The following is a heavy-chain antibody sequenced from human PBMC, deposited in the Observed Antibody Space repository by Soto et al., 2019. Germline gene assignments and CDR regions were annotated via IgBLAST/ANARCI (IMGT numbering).Heavy chain of an antibody. V-gene: IGHV3-66*01. CDR2: IYSGGST. CDR1: GCSVSTSH. J-gene: IGHJ6*02. Sequence: GGSLRLSCAAAGCSVSTSHISWVRQAPGKGLEWVSVIYSGGSTYYADSVKGRFTISRDNSKNTLYLQMNSLRAEDTAVYYCARVCGGDCHHGMDVWGQGTTVTVSS. D-gene: IGHD2-21*02. CDR3: ARVCGGDCHHGMDV.